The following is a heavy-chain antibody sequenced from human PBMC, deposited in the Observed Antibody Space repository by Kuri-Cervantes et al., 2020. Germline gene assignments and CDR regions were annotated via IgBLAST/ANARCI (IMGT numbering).Heavy chain of an antibody. V-gene: IGHV3-66*02. CDR3: ARGGRRYYYDSSGYYPDY. CDR1: GFTVSSNY. D-gene: IGHD3-22*01. Sequence: GGSLRLSCAASGFTVSSNYMSWVRQAPGKRLERVSVIYSGGSTYYADSVKGRFTISRDNSKNTLYLQMNSLRAEDTAVYYCARGGRRYYYDSSGYYPDYWGQGTLVTVSS. J-gene: IGHJ4*02. CDR2: IYSGGST.